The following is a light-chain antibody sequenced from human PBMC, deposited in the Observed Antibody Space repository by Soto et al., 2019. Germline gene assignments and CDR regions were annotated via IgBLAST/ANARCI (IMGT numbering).Light chain of an antibody. CDR1: QSVSSS. CDR3: QQYNNWPRT. Sequence: EIVMTQSPATLSVSPGERATLSCRASQSVSSSLAWYQQKPGQAPRLLIYDASTRATGIPARFSGSGSGTEFTHTISSLQSEDFAVYYCQQYNNWPRTFGQGTKVDIK. J-gene: IGKJ1*01. V-gene: IGKV3-15*01. CDR2: DAS.